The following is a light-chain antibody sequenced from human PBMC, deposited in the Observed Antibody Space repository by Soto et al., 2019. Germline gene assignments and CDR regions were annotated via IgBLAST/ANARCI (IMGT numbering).Light chain of an antibody. CDR2: GAS. CDR3: HQYGSSPPT. J-gene: IGKJ1*01. Sequence: EIVLTQSPGTLSLSPGERATLSCRASQSVSSGYLAWYQQKPGQAPRLLIYGASSRATGIPDRFSGSGSGTAFTLTISTLEPDDFPVFYYHQYGSSPPTFSQGTKVDIK. CDR1: QSVSSGY. V-gene: IGKV3-20*01.